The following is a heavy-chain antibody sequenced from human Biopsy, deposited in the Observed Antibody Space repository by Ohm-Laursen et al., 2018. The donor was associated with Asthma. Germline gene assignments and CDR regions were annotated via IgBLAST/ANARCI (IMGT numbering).Heavy chain of an antibody. D-gene: IGHD3-9*01. CDR3: ARTYYDFLTGQVNDVFAI. CDR1: GYTFTSYA. V-gene: IGHV1-3*01. CDR2: INADNGNT. J-gene: IGHJ3*02. Sequence: GSSVKVSCKASGYTFTSYAMHWVRQAPGQRLEWMGWINADNGNTKYSQKFQGRVTITRDTSASTAYMDLSSLRSEDTAVYYCARTYYDFLTGQVNDVFAIWGQGTMVTVSS.